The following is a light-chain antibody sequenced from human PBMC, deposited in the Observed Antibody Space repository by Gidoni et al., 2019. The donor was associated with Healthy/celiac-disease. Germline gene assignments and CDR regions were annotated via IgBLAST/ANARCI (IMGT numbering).Light chain of an antibody. Sequence: DIQMTQSPSSLSASVGDRVTITCQASQDISNYLNWYQQKPGKAPKLLIYDASNLETGVPSRFSGSGSGTDFTFTISSLQPEDIATYYCQQYDNLPLFTFXSXTKVDIK. CDR2: DAS. V-gene: IGKV1-33*01. J-gene: IGKJ3*01. CDR3: QQYDNLPLFT. CDR1: QDISNY.